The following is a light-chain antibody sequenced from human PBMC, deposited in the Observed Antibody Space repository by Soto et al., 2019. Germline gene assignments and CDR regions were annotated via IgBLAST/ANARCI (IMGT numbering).Light chain of an antibody. CDR1: QNINNF. Sequence: DIQMTQSPSSLSASVGDRVIITCRASQNINNFLNWYQRKPGKAPNLLIYDASIFQSGVPSRFSGSGSGTDFTLTISSLQPEDFATYYCQQSYTTPWTFGQGTK. CDR2: DAS. CDR3: QQSYTTPWT. J-gene: IGKJ1*01. V-gene: IGKV1-39*01.